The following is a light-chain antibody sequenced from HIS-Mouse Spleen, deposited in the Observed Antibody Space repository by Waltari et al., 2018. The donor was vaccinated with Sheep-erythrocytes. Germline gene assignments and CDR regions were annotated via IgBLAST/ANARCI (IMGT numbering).Light chain of an antibody. J-gene: IGLJ3*02. Sequence: QSALTQPPSASGSPGQSVTISCTGTSRDVGGYNYVSWYQQHPGNAPNLRIYEVSKRPSGVPDRFSGSKSGNTASLTVSGLQAEDEADYYCSSYAGSNNWVFGGGTKLTVL. V-gene: IGLV2-8*01. CDR1: SRDVGGYNY. CDR3: SSYAGSNNWV. CDR2: EVS.